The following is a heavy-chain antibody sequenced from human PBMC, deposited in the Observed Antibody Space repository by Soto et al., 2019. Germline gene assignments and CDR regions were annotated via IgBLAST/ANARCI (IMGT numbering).Heavy chain of an antibody. CDR1: GFTFSSYG. V-gene: IGHV3-30*18. CDR2: ISYDGSNK. CDR3: AKDQTTVGPPLDY. D-gene: IGHD4-17*01. Sequence: QVQLVESGGGVVQPGRSLRLSCAASGFTFSSYGMHWVRQAPGKGLEWVAGISYDGSNKYYADSVKGRFTISRDNSKNTLYLQMNSLRAEDTAVYYCAKDQTTVGPPLDYWGQGTLVTVSS. J-gene: IGHJ4*02.